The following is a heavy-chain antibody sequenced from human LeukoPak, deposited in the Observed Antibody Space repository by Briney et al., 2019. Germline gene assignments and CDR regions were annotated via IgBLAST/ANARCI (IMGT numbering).Heavy chain of an antibody. Sequence: PSETLSLTCTVSGGSISSYYWSWIRQPPGKGLEWIGYIYYSGSTNYNPSLKSRVTISVDTSKNQFSLKLSSVTAADTAVYYCARVYGSGSYILTYYFDYWGQGTLVTVSS. V-gene: IGHV4-59*01. CDR2: IYYSGST. J-gene: IGHJ4*02. CDR1: GGSISSYY. CDR3: ARVYGSGSYILTYYFDY. D-gene: IGHD3-10*01.